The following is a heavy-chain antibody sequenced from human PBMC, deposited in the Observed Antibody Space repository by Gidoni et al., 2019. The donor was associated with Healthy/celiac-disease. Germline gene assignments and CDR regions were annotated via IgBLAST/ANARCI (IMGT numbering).Heavy chain of an antibody. V-gene: IGHV3-23*04. J-gene: IGHJ6*02. Sequence: EVQLVESGGSLVQPGGSLRPSCSASGFTFSSYAMSWVRQAPGKGVDWVSAISGSGGSTYYADTVKGRFTISRDNSKNTLYLQMNSRRAEDTAVYYCAKTLSYYGMDVWGQGTTVTVSS. CDR1: GFTFSSYA. CDR2: ISGSGGST. D-gene: IGHD3-16*01. CDR3: AKTLSYYGMDV.